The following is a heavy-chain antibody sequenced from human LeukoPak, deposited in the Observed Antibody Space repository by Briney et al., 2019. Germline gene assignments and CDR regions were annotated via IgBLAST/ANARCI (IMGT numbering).Heavy chain of an antibody. Sequence: PGGSLRLSCAASGFTFSSYGMHWVRQAPGKGLEWVAFIRYDGSNKYYADSVKGRFTISRDNSKNTLYLQMNSLRAEDTAVYYCAKAPNRGVSDYYMDVWGKGTTVTISS. V-gene: IGHV3-30*02. CDR3: AKAPNRGVSDYYMDV. J-gene: IGHJ6*03. D-gene: IGHD3-10*01. CDR1: GFTFSSYG. CDR2: IRYDGSNK.